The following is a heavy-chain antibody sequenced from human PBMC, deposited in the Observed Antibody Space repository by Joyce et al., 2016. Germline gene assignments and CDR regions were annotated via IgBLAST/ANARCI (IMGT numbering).Heavy chain of an antibody. CDR1: GFTFSNYG. Sequence: QVQLVESGGGVVQPGRPLRLSCAASGFTFSNYGMHWVRQAPGKGLEWVAVRWYDGSNKHYVDSVKGRFTISRDNSKNTLYLQVNSLRAGDTAVYYCARDIVAVPGAPNYYYYAMDVWGQGTTVTVSS. J-gene: IGHJ6*02. D-gene: IGHD2-2*01. CDR2: RWYDGSNK. V-gene: IGHV3-33*01. CDR3: ARDIVAVPGAPNYYYYAMDV.